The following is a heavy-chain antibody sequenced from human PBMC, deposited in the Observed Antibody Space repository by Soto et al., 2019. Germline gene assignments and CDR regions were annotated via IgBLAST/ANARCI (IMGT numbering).Heavy chain of an antibody. CDR1: GFTFSSYS. Sequence: PGGSLSLSCAASGFTFSSYSMNWVRQAPGKGLEWVSSISSSSSYIYYADSVKGRFTISRDNAKNSLYLQMNSLRAEDTAVYYCARGSRYYYGMDVWGQGTTVTVSS. CDR2: ISSSSSYI. D-gene: IGHD3-10*01. V-gene: IGHV3-21*01. CDR3: ARGSRYYYGMDV. J-gene: IGHJ6*02.